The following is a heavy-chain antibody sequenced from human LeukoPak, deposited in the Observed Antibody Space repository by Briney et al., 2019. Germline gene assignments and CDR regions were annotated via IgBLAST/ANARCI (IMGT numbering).Heavy chain of an antibody. V-gene: IGHV1-8*01. D-gene: IGHD3-16*02. CDR3: ARGVRVYDYVWGSYRYYPWFDP. Sequence: GASVKVSCKASGYTFTSYDINWVRQDTGQGLEWMGWMNPNSGHTGYAQKFQGRVTMTRNTSISTAYMELSSLRSEDTAVYYCARGVRVYDYVWGSYRYYPWFDPWGQGTLVTVSS. CDR2: MNPNSGHT. J-gene: IGHJ5*02. CDR1: GYTFTSYD.